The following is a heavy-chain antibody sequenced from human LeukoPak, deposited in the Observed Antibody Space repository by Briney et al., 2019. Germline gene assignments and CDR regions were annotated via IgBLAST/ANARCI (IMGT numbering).Heavy chain of an antibody. CDR2: ISSSGSPI. V-gene: IGHV3-48*01. J-gene: IGHJ4*02. CDR3: ARDPGAAVAVYFDY. D-gene: IGHD6-19*01. CDR1: GVTLSSYA. Sequence: GGSLRLSCTASGVTLSSYAMDWVRQAPGKGLEWISYISSSGSPIYYADSVKGRFTISRDNAKNSLYLEVNSLRAEDTAVYYCARDPGAAVAVYFDYWGQGTLVTVSS.